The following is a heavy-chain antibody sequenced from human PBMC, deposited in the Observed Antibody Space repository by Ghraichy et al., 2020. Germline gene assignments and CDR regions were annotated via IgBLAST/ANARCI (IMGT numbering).Heavy chain of an antibody. V-gene: IGHV4-38-2*02. CDR3: AREETRNYLPSFFDY. CDR2: IYRSGST. Sequence: SPTLSLTCTVSGYSISSGYYWGWVRQPPGKGLEWIGSIYRSGSTWYNPSLESRVTMSVDTSKNQFSLSLTSVTAADTAIYYCAREETRNYLPSFFDYWGQGTLVTVSS. J-gene: IGHJ4*02. D-gene: IGHD1-7*01. CDR1: GYSISSGYY.